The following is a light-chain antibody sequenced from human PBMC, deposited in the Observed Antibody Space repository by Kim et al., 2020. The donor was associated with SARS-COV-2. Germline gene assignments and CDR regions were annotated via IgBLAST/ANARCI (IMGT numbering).Light chain of an antibody. V-gene: IGKV1-39*01. Sequence: SVGERVTITCRSSQSISNYLNWYQKKPGKAPKLLIYAASNLQRGVPSRFIGRGSGTDFTLTIVSLQPEDFATYYCQQSYTIPLFTFGPGTKVDIK. CDR1: QSISNY. CDR3: QQSYTIPLFT. CDR2: AAS. J-gene: IGKJ3*01.